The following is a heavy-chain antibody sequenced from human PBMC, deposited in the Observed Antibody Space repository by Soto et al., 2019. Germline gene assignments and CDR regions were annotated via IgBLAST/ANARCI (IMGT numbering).Heavy chain of an antibody. V-gene: IGHV2-5*02. CDR1: GFSLSTSGVG. Sequence: QITLKESGPTLVKPTQTLTLTCTFSGFSLSTSGVGVGWNRQPPGNALELLAPIYLDDEKRYSPSLKSRLTLTKDTSKNQGVLTMTTMDPVDTASHYCAHRRIVGYFYYWGQGTLVTVSS. J-gene: IGHJ4*02. CDR3: AHRRIVGYFYY. D-gene: IGHD2-21*01. CDR2: IYLDDEK.